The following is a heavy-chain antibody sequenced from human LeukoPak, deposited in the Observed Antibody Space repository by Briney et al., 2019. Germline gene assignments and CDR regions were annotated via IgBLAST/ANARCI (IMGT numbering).Heavy chain of an antibody. CDR2: ISNDGSKK. Sequence: GGSLRLSCAASAFTFSNYAMHWVRQAPGKGLEWVVVISNDGSKKYYADSVKGRFTISRDNSKSTLYLQMNSLRTEDTAVYYCARVYSSGSLNYYGMDVWGQGTTVTVSS. CDR1: AFTFSNYA. CDR3: ARVYSSGSLNYYGMDV. D-gene: IGHD6-19*01. J-gene: IGHJ6*02. V-gene: IGHV3-30-3*01.